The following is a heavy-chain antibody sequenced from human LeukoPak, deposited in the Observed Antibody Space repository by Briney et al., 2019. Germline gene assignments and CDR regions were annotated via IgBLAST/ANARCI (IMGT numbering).Heavy chain of an antibody. CDR2: INHSGST. CDR3: ARREIVVVPAASFDP. V-gene: IGHV4-34*01. D-gene: IGHD2-2*01. Sequence: SETLSLTCAVYGGSFSAYYWSWIRQPPGKGLEWIGEINHSGSTNYNPSLKSRVTISVDTSKNQFSLKLSSVTAADTSVYYCARREIVVVPAASFDPWGQGTLVIVSS. CDR1: GGSFSAYY. J-gene: IGHJ5*02.